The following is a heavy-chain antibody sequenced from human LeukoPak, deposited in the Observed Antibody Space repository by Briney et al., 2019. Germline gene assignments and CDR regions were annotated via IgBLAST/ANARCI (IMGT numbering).Heavy chain of an antibody. J-gene: IGHJ4*02. CDR3: AADSSGYSFDY. D-gene: IGHD3-22*01. CDR1: GYTFTRYY. CDR2: INPSGGST. V-gene: IGHV1-46*01. Sequence: ASVKVSCKASGYTFTRYYMHWVRQAPGQGLEWMGIINPSGGSTSYAQKFQGRVTMTRDTSTSTVYMELSSLRSEDTAVYYCAADSSGYSFDYWGQGTLVTVSS.